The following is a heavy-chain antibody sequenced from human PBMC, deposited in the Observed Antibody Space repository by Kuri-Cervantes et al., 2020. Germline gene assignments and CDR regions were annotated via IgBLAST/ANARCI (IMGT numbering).Heavy chain of an antibody. CDR2: IHGSGGST. Sequence: GESLKISCAASGFTFSSYSMNWVRQAPGKGLEWVSTIHGSGGSTYYADSVKGRFTISRDNSKNTLYLQMNSLKTEDTAVYYCTAITMVVVVISNYWGQGTLVTVSS. V-gene: IGHV3-23*01. CDR3: TAITMVVVVISNY. D-gene: IGHD3-22*01. J-gene: IGHJ4*02. CDR1: GFTFSSYS.